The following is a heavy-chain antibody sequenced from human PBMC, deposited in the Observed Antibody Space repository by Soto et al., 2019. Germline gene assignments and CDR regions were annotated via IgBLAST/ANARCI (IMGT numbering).Heavy chain of an antibody. CDR1: GFTFSSYS. J-gene: IGHJ4*02. V-gene: IGHV3-21*01. CDR2: ISSSSSYI. D-gene: IGHD3-3*01. Sequence: PGGSLRLSCAASGFTFSSYSMNWVRQAPGKGLEWVSSISSSSSYIYYADSVKGRFTISRDNAKNSLYLQMNSLRAEDTAVYYCASYDFWSGYYLSDYWGQGTLVTVST. CDR3: ASYDFWSGYYLSDY.